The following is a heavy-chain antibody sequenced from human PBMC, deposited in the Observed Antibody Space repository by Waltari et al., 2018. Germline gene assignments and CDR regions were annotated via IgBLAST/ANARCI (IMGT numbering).Heavy chain of an antibody. CDR2: IRGNSVYI. Sequence: EVQLVESGGGLVQPGGSLRLSCVASGYTFSDHTIIWVRQAPGKGLEWISYIRGNSVYIYYADSVKGRFIVSRDNAQNTAFLQMNTLRAEDTAVYYCARVQGWPTIPDYWGQGTLVTVSS. D-gene: IGHD2-15*01. CDR3: ARVQGWPTIPDY. J-gene: IGHJ4*02. V-gene: IGHV3-48*01. CDR1: GYTFSDHT.